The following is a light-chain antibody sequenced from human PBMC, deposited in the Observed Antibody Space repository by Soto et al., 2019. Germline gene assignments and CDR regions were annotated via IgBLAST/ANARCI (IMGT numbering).Light chain of an antibody. CDR3: SSYAGSNHYV. J-gene: IGLJ1*01. CDR2: EVR. V-gene: IGLV2-14*01. CDR1: SSDIGGYGY. Sequence: QSALTQPASVSGSLGQSITLSCTGTSSDIGGYGYVSWYQQSPGRAPKLIIFEVRDRPVGVSDRFSGSKSGNTASLTVSGLQAEDEADYYCSSYAGSNHYVFGTGTKLTVL.